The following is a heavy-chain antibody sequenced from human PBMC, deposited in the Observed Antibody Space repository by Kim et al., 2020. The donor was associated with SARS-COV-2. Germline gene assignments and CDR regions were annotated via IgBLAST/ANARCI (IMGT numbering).Heavy chain of an antibody. J-gene: IGHJ4*02. CDR2: INHSGRT. Sequence: SETMSLTCAVYGGSFSGYYWSWIRQPPGKGLEWIGEINHSGRTNYNPSLKSRVTISVDTSKNQFSLKLTSVTAADTAVYYCARRLSNTSGWGSHYCDFWGQGTLVTVSS. CDR1: GGSFSGYY. V-gene: IGHV4-34*01. CDR3: ARRLSNTSGWGSHYCDF. D-gene: IGHD3-10*01.